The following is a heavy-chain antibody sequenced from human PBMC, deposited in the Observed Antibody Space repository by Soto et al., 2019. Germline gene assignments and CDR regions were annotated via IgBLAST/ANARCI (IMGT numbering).Heavy chain of an antibody. D-gene: IGHD2-15*01. CDR1: GGSISSYY. Sequence: SETLSLTCTVSGGSISSYYWSWIRQPPGKGLEWIGYIYYSGSTNYNPSLKSRVTISVDTSKNQFSLKLSSVTAADTAVYYCARGVLGYCSGGSCSHDVFDIWGQGTTVTV. CDR3: ARGVLGYCSGGSCSHDVFDI. J-gene: IGHJ3*02. CDR2: IYYSGST. V-gene: IGHV4-59*01.